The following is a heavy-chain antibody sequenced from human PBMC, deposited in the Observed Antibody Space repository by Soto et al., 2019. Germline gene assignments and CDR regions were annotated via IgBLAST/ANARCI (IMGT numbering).Heavy chain of an antibody. Sequence: QVPLQESGPRLVRPSGTLSLTCTVSSGSISTANWWSWVRQPPGRGLEWIGEIYHSGDTNYNLSLKGRVPLSVANSKNQFSLRLTSVTAAETAMHYCARRGGGVVLAATTPFDYWGQGNGVTVSP. J-gene: IGHJ4*02. CDR3: ARRGGGVVLAATTPFDY. CDR2: IYHSGDT. CDR1: SGSISTANW. D-gene: IGHD2-15*01. V-gene: IGHV4-4*02.